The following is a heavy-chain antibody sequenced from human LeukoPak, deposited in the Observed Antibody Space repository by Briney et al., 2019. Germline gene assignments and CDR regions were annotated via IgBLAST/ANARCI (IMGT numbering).Heavy chain of an antibody. CDR3: ARGLGGYNTVNY. J-gene: IGHJ4*02. CDR2: ISGSGGSA. D-gene: IGHD5-12*01. CDR1: GFSFSSSA. Sequence: PGGSLRLSCAASGFSFSSSAMTWVRQAPGKGLEWVSAISGSGGSANYADSVKGRFTISRDNSRNTLYLQMNGLRAEDTAVYYCARGLGGYNTVNYWGQGTLVTVSS. V-gene: IGHV3-23*01.